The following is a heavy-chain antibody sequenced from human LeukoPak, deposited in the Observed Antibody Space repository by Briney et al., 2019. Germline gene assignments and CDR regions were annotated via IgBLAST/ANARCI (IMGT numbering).Heavy chain of an antibody. D-gene: IGHD3-3*01. Sequence: ASVKVSCKASGYPFTSYYMHWVRQAPGQGLEWMGWINPNSGGTNYAQKFQGRVTMTRDTSISTAYMELSRLRSDDTAVYYCARDQGGTSFYYYYMDVWGKGTTVTVSS. V-gene: IGHV1-2*02. CDR2: INPNSGGT. CDR1: GYPFTSYY. J-gene: IGHJ6*03. CDR3: ARDQGGTSFYYYYMDV.